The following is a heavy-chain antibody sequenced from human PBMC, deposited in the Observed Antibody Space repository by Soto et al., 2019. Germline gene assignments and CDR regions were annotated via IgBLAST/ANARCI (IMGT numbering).Heavy chain of an antibody. V-gene: IGHV3-21*04. D-gene: IGHD3-10*01. J-gene: IGHJ5*02. CDR3: ASPGGGYGSNWFAP. CDR2: ISSSSSYI. Sequence: EVQLVESGGGLVKPGGSLRLSCAASGFTFSSYSMNWVRQAPGKGLEWVSSISSSSSYIYYAHSVKGRFTISRDNAKNSLYLQMNSLRAEDTAVYYCASPGGGYGSNWFAPWGQGTLVTVSS. CDR1: GFTFSSYS.